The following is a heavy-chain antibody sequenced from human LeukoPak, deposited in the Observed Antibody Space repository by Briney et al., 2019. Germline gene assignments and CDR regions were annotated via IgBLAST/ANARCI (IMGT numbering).Heavy chain of an antibody. Sequence: SSETLSLTCTVSGGSISSYYWSWIRQPAGKGLEWIGRIYTSGSTNYNPSLKSRVTMSVDTSKNQFSLKLSSVIAADTAVYYCARDAALYYYDSSGYRTSDAFDIWGQGTMVTVSS. CDR3: ARDAALYYYDSSGYRTSDAFDI. V-gene: IGHV4-4*07. D-gene: IGHD3-22*01. CDR2: IYTSGST. J-gene: IGHJ3*02. CDR1: GGSISSYY.